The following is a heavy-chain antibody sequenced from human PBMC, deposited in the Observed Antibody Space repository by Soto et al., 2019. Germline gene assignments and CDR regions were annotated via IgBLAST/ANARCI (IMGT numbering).Heavy chain of an antibody. CDR1: GGSFSGYY. CDR2: INHSGST. Sequence: QVQLQQWGAGLLKPSETLSLTCAVYGGSFSGYYWSWIRQPPGKGLEWIGEINHSGSTNYNPSLKSRVTISVDTSKNHFSLKLSSVTAADTAVYYCARGPGYSSSWYRRYYFDYWGQGTLVTVSA. V-gene: IGHV4-34*01. D-gene: IGHD6-13*01. CDR3: ARGPGYSSSWYRRYYFDY. J-gene: IGHJ4*02.